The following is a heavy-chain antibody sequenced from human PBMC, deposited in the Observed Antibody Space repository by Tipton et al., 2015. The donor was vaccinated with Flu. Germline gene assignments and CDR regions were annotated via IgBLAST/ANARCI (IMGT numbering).Heavy chain of an antibody. CDR2: IIPILGIA. CDR3: AMSRIAASGGYYYGMDV. D-gene: IGHD6-6*01. CDR1: GGTFSSYA. V-gene: IGHV1-69*09. Sequence: QMQLVQSGAEVKKPGSSVKVSCKASGGTFSSYAISWVRQAPGQGLEWMGRIIPILGIANYAQKFQGRVTITADKSTSTAYMELSSLRSEDPAVYYCAMSRIAASGGYYYGMDVWGQGTTVTVSS. J-gene: IGHJ6*02.